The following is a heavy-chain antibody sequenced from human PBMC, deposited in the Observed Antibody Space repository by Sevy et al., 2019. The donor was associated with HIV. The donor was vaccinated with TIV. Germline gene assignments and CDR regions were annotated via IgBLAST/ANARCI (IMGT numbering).Heavy chain of an antibody. V-gene: IGHV4-31*03. J-gene: IGHJ4*02. CDR3: ARDRGYYDSSGYYPTPYFDY. CDR2: IYYSGST. CDR1: GGSISSGGYY. D-gene: IGHD3-22*01. Sequence: SETLSLTCTVSGGSISSGGYYWSWIRQHPGKGLEWIGYIYYSGSTYYNPSLKSRVTISVDTSKNQFSLKLSSVTAADTAVYYCARDRGYYDSSGYYPTPYFDYRGQGTLVTVSS.